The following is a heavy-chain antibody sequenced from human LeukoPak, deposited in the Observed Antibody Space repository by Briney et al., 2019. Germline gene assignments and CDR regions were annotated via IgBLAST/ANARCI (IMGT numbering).Heavy chain of an antibody. Sequence: ASVNVSCTASGYTFTNYAMNWVRQAPGQGLEWMGWINTNTGNPTYAQGSTGRFVFSLDTSVSTAYLQISSLKAEDTAVYYCARGPTVAVTKEGWFDPWGQGTLVTVSS. V-gene: IGHV7-4-1*02. D-gene: IGHD4-17*01. J-gene: IGHJ5*02. CDR1: GYTFTNYA. CDR3: ARGPTVAVTKEGWFDP. CDR2: INTNTGNP.